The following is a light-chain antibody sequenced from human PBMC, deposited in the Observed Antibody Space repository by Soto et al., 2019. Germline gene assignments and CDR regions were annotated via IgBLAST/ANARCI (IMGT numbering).Light chain of an antibody. CDR3: QQFRSYPLT. V-gene: IGKV1-9*01. CDR1: QGISDY. CDR2: ATS. Sequence: DIQFIQSPSLLSSSVGDRVTITCRASQGISDYLAWYQQKPGKAPNVLIYATSTLQSGVPSRFSGSGSGTEFTLTISSLQPEDFATYYCQQFRSYPLTLGGGTKVDIK. J-gene: IGKJ4*01.